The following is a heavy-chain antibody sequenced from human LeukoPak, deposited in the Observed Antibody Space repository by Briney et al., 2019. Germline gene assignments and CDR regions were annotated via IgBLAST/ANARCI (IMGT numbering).Heavy chain of an antibody. J-gene: IGHJ4*02. D-gene: IGHD4-17*01. CDR3: ARDRSASYDDYGDYWAVDY. V-gene: IGHV1-18*04. Sequence: ASVKVSCKASGYTFTSYGISWVRQAPGQGLEWMGCISAYNGNTNYAQKLQGRVTITTDTSTSTAYMELRSLRSDDTAVYYCARDRSASYDDYGDYWAVDYWGQGTLVTVSS. CDR2: ISAYNGNT. CDR1: GYTFTSYG.